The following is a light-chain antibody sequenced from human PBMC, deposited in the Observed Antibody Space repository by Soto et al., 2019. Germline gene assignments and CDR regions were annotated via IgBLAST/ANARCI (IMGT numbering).Light chain of an antibody. CDR1: SSDVGAYNY. V-gene: IGLV2-8*01. CDR3: FSYADTNNFV. CDR2: EVS. Sequence: QSALTQPPSASGSPGQSVTISCTGTSSDVGAYNYVSWYQQHPGKAPKLMIYEVSKRPSGVPDRFSGSKSGNTASLTVSGLQAEDEADYYCFSYADTNNFVFGSGTKLTVL. J-gene: IGLJ1*01.